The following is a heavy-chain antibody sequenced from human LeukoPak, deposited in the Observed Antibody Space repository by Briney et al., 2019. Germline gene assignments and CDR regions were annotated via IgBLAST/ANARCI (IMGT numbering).Heavy chain of an antibody. CDR3: AKDGYQYYFEY. CDR2: ISGSSSYT. J-gene: IGHJ4*02. Sequence: PGGSLRLSCVASGFTFSDYYMSWIRQAPGKGLEWVSFISGSSSYTNYADSVKGRFTISRDNAKNSLYLQMNSLRAEDTAVYYCAKDGYQYYFEYWGQGTLVTVSS. V-gene: IGHV3-11*03. CDR1: GFTFSDYY. D-gene: IGHD5-24*01.